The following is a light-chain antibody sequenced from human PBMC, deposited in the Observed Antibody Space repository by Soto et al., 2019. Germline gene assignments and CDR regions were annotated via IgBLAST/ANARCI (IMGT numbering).Light chain of an antibody. J-gene: IGKJ1*01. CDR3: QQYNNWPPWT. CDR2: GAS. CDR1: QSVSSN. Sequence: EIVMTQSPATLSVSPGERDTLSCRASQSVSSNLAWYHQKPGQAPRLLIYGASTRATGIPARFSGSGSGTEFTLTISSLQSEDFAVYYCQQYNNWPPWTFGQGTKVEIK. V-gene: IGKV3-15*01.